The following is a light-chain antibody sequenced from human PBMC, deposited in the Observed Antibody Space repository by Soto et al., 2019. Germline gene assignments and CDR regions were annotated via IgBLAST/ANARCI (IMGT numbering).Light chain of an antibody. J-gene: IGKJ1*01. CDR2: AAS. CDR3: QQYGSSQA. V-gene: IGKV3-20*01. CDR1: QSISSSY. Sequence: EIVLTQSPGTLSLSPGERATLSWRASQSISSSYLAWYQQKPGQAPKLLIYAASSRATGIPDRFSGSGSGTDFTLTISRLEPEDFAVYYCQQYGSSQAFGQGTKVEIK.